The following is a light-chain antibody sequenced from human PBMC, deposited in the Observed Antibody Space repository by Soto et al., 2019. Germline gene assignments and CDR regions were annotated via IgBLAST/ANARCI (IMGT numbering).Light chain of an antibody. Sequence: DIQMTQSPSSVSASVGDRLTITCRASRDISNSLAWYQQTPGKAPKLLLRGASSLHRGVPSRFSGGGAATEFTLTISCLQPEDFATYYCQQTSAFPRTFGQGTKVDVK. CDR3: QQTSAFPRT. V-gene: IGKV1-12*01. CDR2: GAS. CDR1: RDISNS. J-gene: IGKJ2*01.